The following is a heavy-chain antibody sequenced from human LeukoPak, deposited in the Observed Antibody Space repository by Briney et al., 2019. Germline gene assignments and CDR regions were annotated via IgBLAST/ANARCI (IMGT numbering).Heavy chain of an antibody. Sequence: ASVKVSCKASGYTFTSYDINWVRQATGQGLEWMGWMNPNSGNTGYAQKFQGRVTITRNTSISTAYMELSSLRSEDTAVYYCARGPRRYIVVGPAAREWYFDLWGRGTLVTVSS. CDR3: ARGPRRYIVVGPAAREWYFDL. D-gene: IGHD2-2*01. J-gene: IGHJ2*01. CDR2: MNPNSGNT. CDR1: GYTFTSYD. V-gene: IGHV1-8*03.